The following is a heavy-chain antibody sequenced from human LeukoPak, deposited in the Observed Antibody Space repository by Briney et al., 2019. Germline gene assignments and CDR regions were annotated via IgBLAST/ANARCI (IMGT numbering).Heavy chain of an antibody. Sequence: PGGSLRLSCAASGFTFSTYGMSWVRQAPGKGLEWVSSISGSGGTTYYADSVKGRFTISRDHSKNTLYLQINSLRAYDTAVYSCAKDPPTVMANAFHIWGQGTMVTVS. V-gene: IGHV3-23*01. CDR3: AKDPPTVMANAFHI. CDR2: ISGSGGTT. D-gene: IGHD5-18*01. CDR1: GFTFSTYG. J-gene: IGHJ3*02.